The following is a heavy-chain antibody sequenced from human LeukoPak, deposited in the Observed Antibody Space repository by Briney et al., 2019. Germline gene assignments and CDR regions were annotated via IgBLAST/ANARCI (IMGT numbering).Heavy chain of an antibody. J-gene: IGHJ4*02. V-gene: IGHV1-2*02. CDR2: INPNSGDS. D-gene: IGHD1-26*01. CDR3: AREIGGILVFDY. CDR1: GYKFTGYY. Sequence: ASVKVSCKASGYKFTGYYMHWERQAPGQGLEWMGWINPNSGDSHHAQKFQGRVTMTRDTSISTAYMELSRLRSDDTAVYYCAREIGGILVFDYWGQGTLVTVSS.